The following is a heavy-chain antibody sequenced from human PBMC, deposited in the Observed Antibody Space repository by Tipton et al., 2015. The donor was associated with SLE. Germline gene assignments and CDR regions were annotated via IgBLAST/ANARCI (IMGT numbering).Heavy chain of an antibody. D-gene: IGHD2-21*01. Sequence: LRLSCTVSGGSISSYYWSWIRQPPGKGLEWIGYIYYSGSTNYNPSLKSRVTISVDTSKNQFSLKLSSVTAADTAVYYCARVPCGGDCYWPYYYYGMDVWGQGTTVTVSS. CDR2: IYYSGST. J-gene: IGHJ6*02. CDR1: GGSISSYY. CDR3: ARVPCGGDCYWPYYYYGMDV. V-gene: IGHV4-59*01.